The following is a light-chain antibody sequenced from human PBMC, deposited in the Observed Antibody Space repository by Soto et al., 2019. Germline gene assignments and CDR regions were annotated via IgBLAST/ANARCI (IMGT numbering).Light chain of an antibody. V-gene: IGKV1-5*03. Sequence: DIQMTQSPSTLPASVGDRVTITCRASQTISNWLAWYQQKPGKVPKLLIYKASSLETGVPSRFSGSGSGTEFSLTISSLQHDDFATYYCQQYNLYWTFGQGTKVEI. CDR1: QTISNW. CDR3: QQYNLYWT. J-gene: IGKJ1*01. CDR2: KAS.